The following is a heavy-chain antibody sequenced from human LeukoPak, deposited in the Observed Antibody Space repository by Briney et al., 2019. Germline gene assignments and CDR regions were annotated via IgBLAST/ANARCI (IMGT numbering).Heavy chain of an antibody. V-gene: IGHV3-11*01. Sequence: PGGSLRLSCAASGFTFSDYYMSWIRQAPGKGLEWVSYISSSGSTIYYADSLKGRFTISRDNAKNSLYLQMNSLRAEDTAVYYCARVNTDYYDSSGYYYQGYWGQGTLVTVSS. J-gene: IGHJ4*02. CDR1: GFTFSDYY. CDR2: ISSSGSTI. CDR3: ARVNTDYYDSSGYYYQGY. D-gene: IGHD3-22*01.